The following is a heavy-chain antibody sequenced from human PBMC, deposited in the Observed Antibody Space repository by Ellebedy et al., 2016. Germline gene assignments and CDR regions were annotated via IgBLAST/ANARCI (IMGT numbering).Heavy chain of an antibody. Sequence: GESLKISCTASGFSFSTFFMSWVRQAPGKGLEWVSTISAGSDITRFADSVKGRFTVSRDSSKNSVYLRMNNLRVEDTAVYYCRQGHYADLWGQGTLVTVSS. CDR3: RQGHYADL. J-gene: IGHJ4*02. CDR2: ISAGSDIT. D-gene: IGHD4-17*01. CDR1: GFSFSTFF. V-gene: IGHV3-23*01.